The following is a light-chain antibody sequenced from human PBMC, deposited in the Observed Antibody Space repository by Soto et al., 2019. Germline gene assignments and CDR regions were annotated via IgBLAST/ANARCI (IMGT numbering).Light chain of an antibody. CDR2: EVS. CDR3: SSYSSSSTLV. CDR1: SSDFGGYNY. V-gene: IGLV2-14*01. J-gene: IGLJ1*01. Sequence: QSVLTQPASVSGSPGQSITIACTGSSSDFGGYNYVSWFQQHPGKARKLMIYEVSNWPLGVSNRFSALQYGNTASLTISGLPVDDEAIYSCSSYSSSSTLVFGTGTKVTVL.